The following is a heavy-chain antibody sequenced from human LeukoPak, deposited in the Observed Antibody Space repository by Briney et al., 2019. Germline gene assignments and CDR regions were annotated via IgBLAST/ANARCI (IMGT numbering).Heavy chain of an antibody. V-gene: IGHV3-7*01. J-gene: IGHJ4*02. D-gene: IGHD6-19*01. CDR1: GFTFSNYA. Sequence: GGSLRLSCVASGFTFSNYAMSWVRQAPGKGLEWVANIKQDGSEKYYVDSVKGRFTISRDNAKNSLYLQMNSLRAEDTAVYYCARDLRAVAGTWFDYWGQGTLVTVSS. CDR3: ARDLRAVAGTWFDY. CDR2: IKQDGSEK.